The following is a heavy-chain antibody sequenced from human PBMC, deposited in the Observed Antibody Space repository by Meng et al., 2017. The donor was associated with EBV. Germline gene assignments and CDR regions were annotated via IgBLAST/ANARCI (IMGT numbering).Heavy chain of an antibody. CDR2: ISWYDDK. Sequence: TLKEFARTLVKHTENLTVTCTFSGFSLSTRGVGVGWRRQHPGKALEWLALISWYDDKSYSSSLKSRLTITKDTSKNQVVLTMTNMDPVDAATYYCAHIIAARPFDYWGQGTMVTVSS. CDR3: AHIIAARPFDY. J-gene: IGHJ4*02. V-gene: IGHV2-5*01. CDR1: GFSLSTRGVG. D-gene: IGHD6-6*01.